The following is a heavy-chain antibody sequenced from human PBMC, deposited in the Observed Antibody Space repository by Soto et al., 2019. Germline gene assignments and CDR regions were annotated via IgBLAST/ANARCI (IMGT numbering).Heavy chain of an antibody. CDR1: ACTFSRST. J-gene: IGHJ6*02. V-gene: IGHV3-21*01. D-gene: IGHD3-3*01. CDR2: ISSSSSYI. Sequence: LXLSCEPFACTFSRSTMDWVRQAPGGGLEWVSSISSSSSYIYYADSVKGRFTISRDNAKNSLYLQMNSLRAEDTAVYYCANIDFWSGYYYYYGMDVWGQGTKVTVSS. CDR3: ANIDFWSGYYYYYGMDV.